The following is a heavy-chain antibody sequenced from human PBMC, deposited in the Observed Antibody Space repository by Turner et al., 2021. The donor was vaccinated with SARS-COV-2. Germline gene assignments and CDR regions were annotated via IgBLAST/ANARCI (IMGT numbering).Heavy chain of an antibody. Sequence: QVQLQRWGAGPLKPSETLSLICAVNGGSLSGYYWTWIRQPPGKGLEWIGEVNPYGTTYYNPSLKSRVSMSVDTSKNQFSLKLNSVTAADTAFYYCARGDDPRKSGVVWGQGTLVTVSS. CDR2: VNPYGTT. V-gene: IGHV4-34*01. CDR3: ARGDDPRKSGVV. J-gene: IGHJ4*02. CDR1: GGSLSGYY. D-gene: IGHD3-3*01.